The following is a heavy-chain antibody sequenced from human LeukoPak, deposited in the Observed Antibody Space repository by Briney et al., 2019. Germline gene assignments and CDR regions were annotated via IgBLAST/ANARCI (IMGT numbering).Heavy chain of an antibody. CDR3: ARARIVGATGGNYFDY. CDR2: ISYDGSNK. Sequence: PGRSLRLSCAASEFTFSSYAMHWVRQAPGKGLEWVAVISYDGSNKYYADSVKGRFTISRDNSKNTLYLQMNSLRAEDTAVYYCARARIVGATGGNYFDYWGQGTLVTVSS. D-gene: IGHD1-26*01. CDR1: EFTFSSYA. V-gene: IGHV3-30*01. J-gene: IGHJ4*02.